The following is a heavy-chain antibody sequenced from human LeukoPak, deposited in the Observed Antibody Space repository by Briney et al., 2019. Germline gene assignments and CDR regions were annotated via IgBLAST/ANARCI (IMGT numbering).Heavy chain of an antibody. V-gene: IGHV4-34*01. CDR3: ARPPYTSAGGWFDP. Sequence: SSETLSLTCAVYGGSFSGYYWSWIRQPPGKGLEWIGEINHSGSTNYNPSLKSRVTISVDTSKNQFSLKVSSVTAADTAVYYCARPPYTSAGGWFDPWGQGTLVTVSS. CDR2: INHSGST. D-gene: IGHD6-19*01. CDR1: GGSFSGYY. J-gene: IGHJ5*02.